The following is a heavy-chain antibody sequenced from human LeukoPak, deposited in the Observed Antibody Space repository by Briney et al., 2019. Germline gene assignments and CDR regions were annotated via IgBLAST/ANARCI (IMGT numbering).Heavy chain of an antibody. CDR3: ARGEQWLPNWFDP. Sequence: PGGSLRLSCAASGFTVSSNYMSWVRQAPGKGLEWVSVIYSGGSTYYADSVKGRFTISRDNSKNTLYLQMNSLRAEDTAVYYCARGEQWLPNWFDPWGQETLVTVSS. CDR1: GFTVSSNY. CDR2: IYSGGST. D-gene: IGHD6-19*01. V-gene: IGHV3-66*01. J-gene: IGHJ5*02.